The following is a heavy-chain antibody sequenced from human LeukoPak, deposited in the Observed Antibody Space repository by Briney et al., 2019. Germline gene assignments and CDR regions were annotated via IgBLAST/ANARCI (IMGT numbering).Heavy chain of an antibody. V-gene: IGHV4-4*02. CDR2: VYHTGST. CDR1: GGSINRPNR. Sequence: PSATLSLTCVVSGGSINRPNRWTWVRQPPGKGLEWVGEVYHTGSTNYNPSLKSRVTISVDESKNQFSLKLTSVTAADTAVYYCASRHDSGPYWGQGTLVTVSS. J-gene: IGHJ4*02. CDR3: ASRHDSGPY. D-gene: IGHD4-17*01.